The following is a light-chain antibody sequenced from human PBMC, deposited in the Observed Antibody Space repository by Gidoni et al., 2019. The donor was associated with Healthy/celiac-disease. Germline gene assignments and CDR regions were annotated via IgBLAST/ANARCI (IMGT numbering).Light chain of an antibody. CDR2: GNS. Sequence: QSVLTQPPSVSGAPGQRVTISCTRSSPNIGAGYDVHWYQQLPGTPPKLLIYGNSNRPSGVPDRFSGSKSGTSASLAITGLQAEDEADYYCQSYDSSLVVFGGGTKLTVL. V-gene: IGLV1-40*01. CDR3: QSYDSSLVV. J-gene: IGLJ2*01. CDR1: SPNIGAGYD.